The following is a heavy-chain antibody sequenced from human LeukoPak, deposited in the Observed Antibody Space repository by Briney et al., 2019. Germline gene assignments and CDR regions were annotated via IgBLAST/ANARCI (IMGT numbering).Heavy chain of an antibody. CDR1: GFTFSSYS. CDR3: ARDGEQRYFQH. Sequence: GGSLRLSCAASGFTFSSYSMNWVRQAPGKGLEWVSSISSSSSYIYYADSMKARFTISRDNAKNSLYLQMNSLRVEDTAVYYCARDGEQRYFQHWGQGTLVTVSS. D-gene: IGHD6-25*01. V-gene: IGHV3-21*04. CDR2: ISSSSSYI. J-gene: IGHJ1*01.